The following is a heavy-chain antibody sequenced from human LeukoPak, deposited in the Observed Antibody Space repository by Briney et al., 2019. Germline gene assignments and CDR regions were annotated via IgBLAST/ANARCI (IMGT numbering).Heavy chain of an antibody. J-gene: IGHJ4*02. CDR2: IIPILGIA. CDR1: GGTFISYA. D-gene: IGHD3-22*01. V-gene: IGHV1-69*04. CDR3: ARDRYYYDSSGYYYVDRIDY. Sequence: GASVKVSCKASGGTFISYAISWVRQAPGQGLEWMGRIIPILGIANYAQKFQGRVTITADKSTSTAYMELSSLRSEDTAVYYCARDRYYYDSSGYYYVDRIDYWGQGTLVTVSS.